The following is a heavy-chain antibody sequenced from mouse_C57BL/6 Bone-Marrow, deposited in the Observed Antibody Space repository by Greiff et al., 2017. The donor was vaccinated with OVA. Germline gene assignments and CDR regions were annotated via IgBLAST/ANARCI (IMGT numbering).Heavy chain of an antibody. CDR1: GFTFSDYY. J-gene: IGHJ4*01. Sequence: EVKLVESGGGLVQPGGSLKLSCAASGFTFSDYYMYWVRQTPEKRLEWVAYISNGGGSTYYPDTVKGRFTISRDNAKNTLYLQMSRLKSEDTAMYYCARQSPITTVVATGAMDCWGQGTSVTVSS. CDR3: ARQSPITTVVATGAMDC. V-gene: IGHV5-12*01. D-gene: IGHD1-1*01. CDR2: ISNGGGST.